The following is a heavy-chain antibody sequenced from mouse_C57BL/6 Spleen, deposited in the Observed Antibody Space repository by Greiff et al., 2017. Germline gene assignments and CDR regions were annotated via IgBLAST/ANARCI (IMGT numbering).Heavy chain of an antibody. V-gene: IGHV5-17*01. D-gene: IGHD1-1*01. J-gene: IGHJ4*01. Sequence: DVMLVESGGGLVKPGGSLKLSCAASGFTFSDYGMHWVRQAPEKGLEWVAYISSGSSTIYYADTVKGRFTISRDNAKNTLFLQMTSLRSEDTAMYYCARGDYYGSSYHYAMDYWGQGTSVTVSS. CDR1: GFTFSDYG. CDR3: ARGDYYGSSYHYAMDY. CDR2: ISSGSSTI.